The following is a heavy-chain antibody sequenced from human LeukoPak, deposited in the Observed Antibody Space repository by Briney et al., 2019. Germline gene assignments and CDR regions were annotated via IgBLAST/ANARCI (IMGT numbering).Heavy chain of an antibody. CDR1: GFTFSSYG. J-gene: IGHJ6*03. CDR2: IRSKAYGGTT. D-gene: IGHD4-17*01. Sequence: GGTLRLSCAASGFTFSSYGMSWVRQAPGKGLEWVGFIRSKAYGGTTEYAASVKGRFTISRDDSKSIAYLQMNSLKTEDTAVYYCTRSYGDYDYYYYMDVWGKGTSVTISS. V-gene: IGHV3-49*04. CDR3: TRSYGDYDYYYYMDV.